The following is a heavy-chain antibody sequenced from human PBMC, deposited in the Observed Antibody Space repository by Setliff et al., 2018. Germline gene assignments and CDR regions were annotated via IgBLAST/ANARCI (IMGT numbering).Heavy chain of an antibody. D-gene: IGHD3-10*01. CDR2: INAGNGNT. CDR3: ARVERFGELADY. J-gene: IGHJ4*02. CDR1: GYTFTSYA. Sequence: ASVKVSCKASGYTFTSYAMHWVRQAPGQRLEWMGWINAGNGNTKYSQKFQGRVTITRDTSASTAYMELSSLRSEDTAVYYCARVERFGELADYWGQATLVTVSS. V-gene: IGHV1-3*01.